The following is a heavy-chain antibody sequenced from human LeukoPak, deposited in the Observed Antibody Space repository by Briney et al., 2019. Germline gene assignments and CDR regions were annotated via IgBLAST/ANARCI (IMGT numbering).Heavy chain of an antibody. Sequence: ASVKVSCKASGYTFTSYGISWVRQAPGQGLEWMGWISAYNGNTNYAQKLQGRVTMTTDTSTSTAYMELRSLRSDDTAVYYCARHIMITFGGVIVPYGMDVWGQGTTVTVSS. J-gene: IGHJ6*02. CDR2: ISAYNGNT. CDR1: GYTFTSYG. CDR3: ARHIMITFGGVIVPYGMDV. D-gene: IGHD3-16*02. V-gene: IGHV1-18*01.